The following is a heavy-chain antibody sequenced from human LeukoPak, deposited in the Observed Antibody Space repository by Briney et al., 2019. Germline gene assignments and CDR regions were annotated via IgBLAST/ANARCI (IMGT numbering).Heavy chain of an antibody. D-gene: IGHD3-22*01. V-gene: IGHV3-23*01. Sequence: GSLRLSCAASGFTFSTYAMSWVRQAPGKGLEWVSSNSGSVGSSTYYADSVKGRFTISRDNSKNTLFLQMNGLRAEDTAVYYCAKDTGTFYYDNSGYWGYYFDYWGQGTLVTVSS. CDR2: NSGSVGSST. CDR1: GFTFSTYA. CDR3: AKDTGTFYYDNSGYWGYYFDY. J-gene: IGHJ4*02.